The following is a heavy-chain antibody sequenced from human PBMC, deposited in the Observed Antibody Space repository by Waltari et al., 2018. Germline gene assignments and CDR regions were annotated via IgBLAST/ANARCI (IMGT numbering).Heavy chain of an antibody. D-gene: IGHD3-10*01. CDR1: GFTFSSYA. CDR2: ISGSGGST. CDR3: AKDRASYGSGSYPYFDD. V-gene: IGHV3-23*01. Sequence: EVQLLESGGGLVQPGGSLRLSCAASGFTFSSYAMSWVRQSPGKGLEWVSAISGSGGSTYSSDAVKGRFTISRDNSKNTLYLQKNSLRAEDTAVYYCAKDRASYGSGSYPYFDDWGQGTLVTVSS. J-gene: IGHJ4*02.